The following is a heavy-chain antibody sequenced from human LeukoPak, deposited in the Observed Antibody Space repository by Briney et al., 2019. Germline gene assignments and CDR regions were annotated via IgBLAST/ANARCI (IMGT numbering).Heavy chain of an antibody. CDR1: GGSISGSNW. D-gene: IGHD5-18*01. V-gene: IGHV4-4*02. CDR2: IYHSGST. CDR3: ARVFKGGGYSYGYVFDY. J-gene: IGHJ4*02. Sequence: PSGTLSLTCAVSGGSISGSNWWSWVRQPPGKGLEWIGEIYHSGSTNYNPSLKSRVTISVDKSKNQFSLKLSSVTAADTAVYYCARVFKGGGYSYGYVFDYWGQGTLVTVSS.